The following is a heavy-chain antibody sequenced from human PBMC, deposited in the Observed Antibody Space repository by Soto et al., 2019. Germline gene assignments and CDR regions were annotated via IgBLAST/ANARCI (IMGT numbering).Heavy chain of an antibody. D-gene: IGHD2-21*01. CDR2: INHSGST. J-gene: IGHJ5*02. Sequence: PSQTLSLTCAVYGGSFSGYYWSWIRQPPGKGLEWIGEINHSGSTNYNPSLKSRVTISLETSNSQFSLRLTSVTAADTAVYYCARLGAYYKSLDPWGPGTLVTXSS. V-gene: IGHV4-34*01. CDR1: GGSFSGYY. CDR3: ARLGAYYKSLDP.